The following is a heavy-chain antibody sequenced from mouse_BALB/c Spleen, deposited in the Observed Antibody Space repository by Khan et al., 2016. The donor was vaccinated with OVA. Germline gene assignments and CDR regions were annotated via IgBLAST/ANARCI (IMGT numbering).Heavy chain of an antibody. CDR3: TRLPHFSYVLVY. J-gene: IGHJ4*01. CDR2: ISTYTGEP. V-gene: IGHV9-3-1*01. Sequence: QIQLVQSGPELKKPGETVKISCKASGYTFTNYGMNWVKQAPGKALKWMGWISTYTGEPTYADDFKGRFAFSLETSASTAYLQINNLKNEDTATYFCTRLPHFSYVLVYWGQGTSVTVSS. CDR1: GYTFTNYG.